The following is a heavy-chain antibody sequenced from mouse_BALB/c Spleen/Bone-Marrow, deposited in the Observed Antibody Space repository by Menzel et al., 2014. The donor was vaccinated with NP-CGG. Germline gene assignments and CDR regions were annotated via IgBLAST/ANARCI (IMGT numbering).Heavy chain of an antibody. CDR2: ISSGGSYT. CDR1: GFTFSSYG. V-gene: IGHV5-6*02. J-gene: IGHJ3*01. Sequence: EVMLVESGGDLVKPGGSLKLSCAASGFTFSSYGMSWVRQTPDKRLEWVATISSGGSYTYYPDSVKGRFTISRDNAENTLYLQMSSLKSEDTAMYYCARGGGAYYGNYWFAYWGQGTLVTVSA. D-gene: IGHD2-10*01. CDR3: ARGGGAYYGNYWFAY.